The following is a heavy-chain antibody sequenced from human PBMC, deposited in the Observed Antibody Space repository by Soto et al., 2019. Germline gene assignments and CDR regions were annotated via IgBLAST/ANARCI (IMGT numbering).Heavy chain of an antibody. J-gene: IGHJ3*01. CDR3: ASWLQREHAYDV. V-gene: IGHV3-53*01. CDR1: GLTVSGKKY. CDR2: VYDVDGT. Sequence: GGSLRLSCAASGLTVSGKKYIAWVRQAPGKGLEWVSGVYDVDGTYYADSVKGRFTISRDTSKTIVFLEMNDLRPDDTAVYYCASWLQREHAYDVWGLGTTVTVSS. D-gene: IGHD1-1*01.